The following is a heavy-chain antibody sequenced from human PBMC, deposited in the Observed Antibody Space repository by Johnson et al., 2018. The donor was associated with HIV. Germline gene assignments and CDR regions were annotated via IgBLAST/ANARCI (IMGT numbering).Heavy chain of an antibody. V-gene: IGHV3-30*02. J-gene: IGHJ3*01. CDR1: GFTFSSSG. Sequence: QEQLVESGGGLVQPGGSLRLSCAASGFTFSSSGMHWVRQAPGNGLEWVAFIPYDGSTKYYADSVKGRFTLPRDSSKDTLYVQMNILRREDTSVYYCARDPDPFLAYPVDAFDFWGPWTVFPVSS. CDR2: IPYDGSTK. D-gene: IGHD2-2*01. CDR3: ARDPDPFLAYPVDAFDF.